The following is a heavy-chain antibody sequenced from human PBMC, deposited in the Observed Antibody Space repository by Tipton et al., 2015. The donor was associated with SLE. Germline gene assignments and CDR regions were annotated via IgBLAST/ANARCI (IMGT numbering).Heavy chain of an antibody. Sequence: TLSLTCTVSGGSISSYYWSWIRQPAGKGLEWIGGIYTSGSTNYNPSLKRRGTMSVDTSKSQFSLKLSSVTAADTAVYYCAGTGLIDYWGQGTLVTVSS. CDR2: IYTSGST. CDR3: AGTGLIDY. CDR1: GGSISSYY. J-gene: IGHJ4*02. D-gene: IGHD6-19*01. V-gene: IGHV4-4*07.